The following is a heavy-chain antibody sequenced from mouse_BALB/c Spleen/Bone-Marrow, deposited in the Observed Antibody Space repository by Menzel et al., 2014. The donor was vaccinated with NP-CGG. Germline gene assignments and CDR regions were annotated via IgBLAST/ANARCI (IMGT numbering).Heavy chain of an antibody. D-gene: IGHD4-1*01. CDR1: GYTFTNYW. CDR2: IYPGGGYT. J-gene: IGHJ2*01. V-gene: IGHV1-63*02. CDR3: ARRGTGVDY. Sequence: VQRVESGAELVRPGTSVKISCKASGYTFTNYWLGWVKQRPGHGFEWIGDIYPGGGYTNYNEKFKGKATLTADTSSSTAYMQLSSLTSEDSAVYFCARRGTGVDYWGQGTTLTVSS.